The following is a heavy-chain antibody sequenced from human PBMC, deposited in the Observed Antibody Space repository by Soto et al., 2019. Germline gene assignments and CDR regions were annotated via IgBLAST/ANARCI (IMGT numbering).Heavy chain of an antibody. V-gene: IGHV1-8*01. D-gene: IGHD3-3*01. CDR1: GYTFTSYD. CDR3: ARGRGDFWTPAGVCALDI. Sequence: ASVKVSCKTSGYTFTSYDINWVRQATGRGLEWMGWMNPNSGNTGYAQKFQGRVTMTRNTSISTAYMELSSLRSEDTAVYYCARGRGDFWTPAGVCALDIWGQGTMVTVSS. J-gene: IGHJ3*02. CDR2: MNPNSGNT.